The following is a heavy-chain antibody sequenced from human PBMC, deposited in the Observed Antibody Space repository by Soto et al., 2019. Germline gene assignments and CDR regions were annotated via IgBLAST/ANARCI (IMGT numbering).Heavy chain of an antibody. V-gene: IGHV5-51*01. CDR3: ARHLEVATIAQAYY. Sequence: GGSLKISCKGSGYTFTNYWLGWVRQMPGNGMEWMGIIYHGDSDTRYSPSFQGQVTISADKSINTAYLQWSSLKAPDTAMYYCARHLEVATIAQAYYWGQGTQVTVSS. CDR2: IYHGDSDT. J-gene: IGHJ4*02. D-gene: IGHD5-12*01. CDR1: GYTFTNYW.